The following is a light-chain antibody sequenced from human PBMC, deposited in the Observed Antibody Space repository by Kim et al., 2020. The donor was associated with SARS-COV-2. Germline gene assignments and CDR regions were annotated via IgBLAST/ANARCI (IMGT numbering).Light chain of an antibody. CDR2: WAS. CDR3: QKYYSTLMYT. CDR1: QSVLYSSNNKNY. Sequence: DIVMTQSPDSLAVSLGERATINCKSSQSVLYSSNNKNYLAWYQQKPGQPPKLLIYWASTRESGVPDRFSGSGSGTDFTLTISSLQAEDVAVYYCQKYYSTLMYTFRKGTKLEL. V-gene: IGKV4-1*01. J-gene: IGKJ2*01.